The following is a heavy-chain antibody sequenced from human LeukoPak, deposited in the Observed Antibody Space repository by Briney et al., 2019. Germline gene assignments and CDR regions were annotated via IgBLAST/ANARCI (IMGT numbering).Heavy chain of an antibody. V-gene: IGHV4-59*08. CDR2: IYYSGST. D-gene: IGHD6-19*01. Sequence: SETLSLTCAVYGGSFMGYSWTWIRQCPGRGLERIGYIYYSGSTNYNPSLKSRVTISVDTSKNQFSLKLSSVTAADTAVYYCARHGDLDSSGWGFDYWGQGTLVTVSS. CDR1: GGSFMGYS. CDR3: ARHGDLDSSGWGFDY. J-gene: IGHJ4*02.